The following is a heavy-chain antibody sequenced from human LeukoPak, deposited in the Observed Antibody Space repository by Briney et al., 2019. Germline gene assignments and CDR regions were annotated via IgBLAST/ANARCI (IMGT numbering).Heavy chain of an antibody. V-gene: IGHV1-69*13. J-gene: IGHJ4*02. Sequence: GASVKVSCKASGGTFSSYAISWVRQAPGEGLEWMGGIIPIFGTANYAQKFQGRVTSTADESTTTVFMELSSLRSEDTAVYYCATLCSGGFCYIDYWGQGTLVTVSS. CDR2: IIPIFGTA. CDR3: ATLCSGGFCYIDY. D-gene: IGHD2-15*01. CDR1: GGTFSSYA.